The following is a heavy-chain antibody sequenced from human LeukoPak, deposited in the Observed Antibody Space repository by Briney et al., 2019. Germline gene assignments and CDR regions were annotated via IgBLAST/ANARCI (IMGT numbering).Heavy chain of an antibody. J-gene: IGHJ4*02. CDR1: GGSVSSGSYY. D-gene: IGHD6-19*01. CDR2: ISYSGIT. CDR3: ASVSVDDYFDY. Sequence: SETLSLTCTVSGGSVSSGSYYWSWLRQPPGKGLELIGYISYSGITTYNPSLKSRVTISVDTSKKQFSLKLSSVTAADTAVYYCASVSVDDYFDYWGQGTLVTVSS. V-gene: IGHV4-61*01.